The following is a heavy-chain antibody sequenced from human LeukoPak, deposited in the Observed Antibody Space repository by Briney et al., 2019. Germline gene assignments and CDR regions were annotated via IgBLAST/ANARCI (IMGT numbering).Heavy chain of an antibody. J-gene: IGHJ6*03. CDR3: ARDAANDYYMDV. V-gene: IGHV1-46*01. Sequence: ASVKVSCKASGYTFTSYYMHWVRQAPGQGLEWLGVINPGGGSTSYPQKFQGRITMTRDTSTSTVYMELSSLRSEDTAVYYCARDAANDYYMDVWGTGTTVTISS. CDR2: INPGGGST. CDR1: GYTFTSYY. D-gene: IGHD2-15*01.